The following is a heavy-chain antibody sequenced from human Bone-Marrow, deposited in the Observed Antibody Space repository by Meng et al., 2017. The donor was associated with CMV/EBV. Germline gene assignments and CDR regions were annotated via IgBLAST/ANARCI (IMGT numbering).Heavy chain of an antibody. Sequence: GESLKISCAASGFTFSSYAMHWVRQASGKGLEWVGRIRSKANSYATAYAASVKGRFTISRDDSKNTAYLQMNSLKTEDTAVYYCTRHGGYDSSGYYVHRGQGTLVTVSS. V-gene: IGHV3-73*01. D-gene: IGHD3-22*01. CDR1: GFTFSSYA. CDR3: TRHGGYDSSGYYVH. CDR2: IRSKANSYAT. J-gene: IGHJ4*02.